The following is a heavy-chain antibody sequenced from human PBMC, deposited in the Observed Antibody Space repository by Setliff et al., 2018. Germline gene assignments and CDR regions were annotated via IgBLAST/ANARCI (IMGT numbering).Heavy chain of an antibody. Sequence: SETLSLTCTVSGGSINSRTYYWSWIRQSAGKGLEWIGHIYTSWSTNYNPSLKSRVTISLDASKNEFSLRLTSVTAADTAVYYCARVTGFFYVDAWGKGTTVTVSS. J-gene: IGHJ6*03. CDR3: ARVTGFFYVDA. CDR1: GGSINSRTYY. V-gene: IGHV4-61*09. CDR2: IYTSWST. D-gene: IGHD3-3*01.